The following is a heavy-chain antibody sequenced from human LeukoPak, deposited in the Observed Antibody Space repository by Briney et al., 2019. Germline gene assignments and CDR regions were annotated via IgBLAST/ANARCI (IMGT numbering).Heavy chain of an antibody. CDR1: GFTVSSNY. J-gene: IGHJ4*02. Sequence: GGSLRLFCAASGFTVSSNYMSWVRQAPGKGLEWVSVTYSGGSTYYADSVKGRFTISRDNSNNTLYLQMNSLRAEDSAVYYCARDGGSYYGDYWGQGTLVTVSS. CDR3: ARDGGSYYGDY. V-gene: IGHV3-66*02. D-gene: IGHD1-26*01. CDR2: TYSGGST.